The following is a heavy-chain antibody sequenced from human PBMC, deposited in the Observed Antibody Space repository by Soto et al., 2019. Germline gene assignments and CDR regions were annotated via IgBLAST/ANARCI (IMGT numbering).Heavy chain of an antibody. CDR3: ARRGRTLPHYSYYMDV. V-gene: IGHV3-23*01. Sequence: EVQLLEYGGGLVQPGGSLRLSCAASGFTFSNYVMSWVRQAPGKGLEWVSSISNSGSNRYYAESVKGRVTISRDNSNNTLHLQMNSLRADDTALYYCARRGRTLPHYSYYMDVWGKGTTVTVSS. CDR2: ISNSGSNR. J-gene: IGHJ6*03. CDR1: GFTFSNYV.